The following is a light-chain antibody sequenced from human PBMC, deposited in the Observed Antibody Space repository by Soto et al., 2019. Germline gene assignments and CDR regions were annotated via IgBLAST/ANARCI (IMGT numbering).Light chain of an antibody. CDR1: QGVSSN. CDR3: QQYNKWPLT. Sequence: EIVMTQSPATLSVSPGERATLSCRAGQGVSSNLAWYQQKPGQAPRLLIYGTSTRATGIPARFSGSGSGTEFTLTISSLQSEDFAVYYCQQYNKWPLTFGGGTKVDIK. J-gene: IGKJ4*01. CDR2: GTS. V-gene: IGKV3-15*01.